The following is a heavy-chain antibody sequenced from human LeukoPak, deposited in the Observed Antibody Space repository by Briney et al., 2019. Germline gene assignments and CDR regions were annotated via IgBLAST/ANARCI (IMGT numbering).Heavy chain of an antibody. CDR2: IYPGDSDT. J-gene: IGHJ3*02. Sequence: GESLKISCKGSGYSFTSYWIGWVRQMPGKGLEWMGIIYPGDSDTRYSSSFQDQVTISADKSINTAYLQWSSLKASDTAMYYCARLLDGSGSYAPFDIWGQGTMVTVSS. CDR1: GYSFTSYW. V-gene: IGHV5-51*01. CDR3: ARLLDGSGSYAPFDI. D-gene: IGHD3-10*01.